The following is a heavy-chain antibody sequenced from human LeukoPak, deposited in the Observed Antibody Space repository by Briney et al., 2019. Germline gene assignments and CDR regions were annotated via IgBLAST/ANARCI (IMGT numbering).Heavy chain of an antibody. CDR3: AKDSDSSGYYLAEYFQH. Sequence: GGSLRLSCAASGFTFSSYGMHWVRQAPGKGLEWVAVISYDGSNKYYADSVKGRFTISRDNSKNTVYLQMNSLRAEDTAVYYCAKDSDSSGYYLAEYFQHWGQGTLVTVSS. CDR1: GFTFSSYG. J-gene: IGHJ1*01. D-gene: IGHD3-22*01. V-gene: IGHV3-30*18. CDR2: ISYDGSNK.